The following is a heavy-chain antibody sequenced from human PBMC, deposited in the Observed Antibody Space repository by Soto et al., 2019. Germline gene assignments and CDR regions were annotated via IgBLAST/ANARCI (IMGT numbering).Heavy chain of an antibody. J-gene: IGHJ4*02. CDR2: LYYSGTT. CDR3: VREGAEATYFDT. V-gene: IGHV4-39*02. CDR1: GGSISTSSSYY. Sequence: SETLSLTCTVSGGSISTSSSYYWGCIRQPPGKGLEWIGSLYYSGTTYYNPSLKSRLTISVDTSKNQYSLNLNSVTAADTAVYYCVREGAEATYFDTFGQGTVLTISS. D-gene: IGHD5-12*01.